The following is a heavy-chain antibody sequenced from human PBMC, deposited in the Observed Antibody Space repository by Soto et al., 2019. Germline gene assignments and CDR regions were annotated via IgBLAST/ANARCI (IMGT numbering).Heavy chain of an antibody. J-gene: IGHJ6*02. Sequence: GGSLRLSCAVSGFTFSDYYMSWIRQAPGKGLEWVSYISSRGSSIYYADSVKGRFTISRDNAKNSLYLQMNSLRAEDTALYYCAKDRNYDFWSGSIDYGMDVWGQGTTVTSP. D-gene: IGHD3-3*01. CDR3: AKDRNYDFWSGSIDYGMDV. V-gene: IGHV3-11*01. CDR2: ISSRGSSI. CDR1: GFTFSDYY.